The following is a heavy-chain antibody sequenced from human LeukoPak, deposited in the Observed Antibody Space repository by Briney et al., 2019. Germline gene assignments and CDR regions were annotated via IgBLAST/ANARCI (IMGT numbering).Heavy chain of an antibody. V-gene: IGHV4-39*01. CDR2: IYYSGST. J-gene: IGHJ4*02. CDR1: SDSIYSSNYY. D-gene: IGHD3-22*01. Sequence: SETLSLTCTVSSDSIYSSNYYWGWIRQPPGKGLEWIGSIYYSGSTYYNSSLKSRVTISVDTSKNQFSLRLSSLTAADTAVYYCATGRYSDSSGYSLVDHWGQGTLVTVSS. CDR3: ATGRYSDSSGYSLVDH.